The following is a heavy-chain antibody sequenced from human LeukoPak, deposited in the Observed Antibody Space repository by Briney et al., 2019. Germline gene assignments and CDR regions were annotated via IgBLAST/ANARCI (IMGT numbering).Heavy chain of an antibody. V-gene: IGHV4-34*01. Sequence: SETLSLTCDVYGGSFRGYYWSWIRQPPGKGLEWIGEINRSGSTNYNPSLKSRVTISVDTSKNQFSLKLSSVTAADTAVYYCARDLEWLLYSFDYWGQGTLVTVSS. CDR2: INRSGST. CDR1: GGSFRGYY. J-gene: IGHJ4*02. D-gene: IGHD3-3*01. CDR3: ARDLEWLLYSFDY.